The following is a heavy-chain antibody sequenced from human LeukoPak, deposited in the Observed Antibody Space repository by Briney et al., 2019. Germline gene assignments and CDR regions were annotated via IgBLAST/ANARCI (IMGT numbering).Heavy chain of an antibody. CDR2: IYSTGST. D-gene: IGHD3-22*01. V-gene: IGHV4-4*07. J-gene: IGHJ4*02. CDR1: GGSISSYH. CDR3: ARGGGHHSRGGRPYYYDISGYSYTFDY. Sequence: PSETLSLTCTVPGGSISSYHWSWIRPPVGKGLEWIGHIYSTGSTNYNPSLKSRVTMSLDTSKNQFSLKLSSVTAADTAVYYCARGGGHHSRGGRPYYYDISGYSYTFDYWGQGTLVTVSS.